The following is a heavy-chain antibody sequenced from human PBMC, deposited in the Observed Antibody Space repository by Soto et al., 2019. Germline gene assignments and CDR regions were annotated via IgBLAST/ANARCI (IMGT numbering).Heavy chain of an antibody. CDR2: IIPVFGRP. J-gene: IGHJ1*01. CDR3: AREGSGYNL. Sequence: QVQLVQSGAELKKPGSSVKVSCKASGGSFSSFGISWVRQAPGQGLEWMGGIIPVFGRPNYAQRFRGRLTITADESTNTVYLELIDRRSEDTAVYYCAREGSGYNLWGQGTQVTVSS. V-gene: IGHV1-69*01. CDR1: GGSFSSFG. D-gene: IGHD5-12*01.